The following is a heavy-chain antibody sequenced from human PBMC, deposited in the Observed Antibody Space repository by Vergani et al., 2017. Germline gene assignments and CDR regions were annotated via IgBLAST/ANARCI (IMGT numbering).Heavy chain of an antibody. CDR3: VRDVRVSRT. CDR1: GFTFSHYS. Sequence: EVQLVQSGAEVKKPGESLRISCVASGFTFSHYSMNWVRQAPGKGLEWVSSISGNNDDVYYADSVKGRFTISRDNAKNSLYLDMSSLRAEDTAVYYCVRDVRVSRTWGQGTLVAVSS. V-gene: IGHV3-21*01. CDR2: ISGNNDDV. J-gene: IGHJ3*01.